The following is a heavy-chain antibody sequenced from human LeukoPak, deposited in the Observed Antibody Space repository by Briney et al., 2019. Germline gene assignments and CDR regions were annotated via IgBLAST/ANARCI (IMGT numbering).Heavy chain of an antibody. Sequence: LQPLSLTCAISGDIVSSHSAAWNWTIHTPSTVLEWLGRTYYRSKWHNNYAVSVESRITINSDTSKNQFSLQLNSVTPEDTAVYYCAGWRFDYWGQGTLVTVSS. J-gene: IGHJ4*02. V-gene: IGHV6-1*01. D-gene: IGHD6-19*01. CDR3: AGWRFDY. CDR2: TYYRSKWHN. CDR1: GDIVSSHSAA.